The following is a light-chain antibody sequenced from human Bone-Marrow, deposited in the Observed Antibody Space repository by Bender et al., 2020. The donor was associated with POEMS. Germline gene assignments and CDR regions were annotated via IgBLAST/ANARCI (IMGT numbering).Light chain of an antibody. CDR3: YSYAGTSYV. CDR1: SSNTGSGYD. V-gene: IGLV1-40*01. J-gene: IGLJ1*01. Sequence: QSVLTQPPSVSGAPGQRVTISCTGSSSNTGSGYDINWYQHLPGTAPKLLIYGYNNRPSGVPDRFSGSNSANTASLTISGLQAEDEADYYCYSYAGTSYVFGSGTTVTVL. CDR2: GYN.